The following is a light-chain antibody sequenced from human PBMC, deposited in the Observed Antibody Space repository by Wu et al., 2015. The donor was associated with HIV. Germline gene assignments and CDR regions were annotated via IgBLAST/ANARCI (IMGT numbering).Light chain of an antibody. CDR3: QQYNTWPRT. Sequence: RVTLSCRASQSIDSSLVWYQXKPGQAPRFLIFGASTRATGIPARFSGSGSGTEFTLTISSMQSEDFAVYYCQQYNTWPRTFGQGTKVEV. J-gene: IGKJ1*01. V-gene: IGKV3-15*01. CDR1: QSIDSS. CDR2: GAS.